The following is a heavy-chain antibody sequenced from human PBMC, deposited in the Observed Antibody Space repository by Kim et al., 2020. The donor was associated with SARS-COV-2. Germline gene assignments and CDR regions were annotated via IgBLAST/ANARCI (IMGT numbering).Heavy chain of an antibody. CDR1: GGSFSGYY. CDR2: INHSGST. J-gene: IGHJ4*01. V-gene: IGHV4-34*01. CDR3: ARGYCSSTSCSPYYFDY. D-gene: IGHD2-2*01. Sequence: SETLSLTCAVYGGSFSGYYWSWIRQPPGKGLEWIGEINHSGSTNYNPSLKSRVTISVDTSKNQFSLKLSSVTAADTAVYYCARGYCSSTSCSPYYFDYWG.